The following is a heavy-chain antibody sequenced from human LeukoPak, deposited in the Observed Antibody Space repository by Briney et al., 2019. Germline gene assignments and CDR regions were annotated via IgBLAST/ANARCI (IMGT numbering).Heavy chain of an antibody. CDR2: INPNSGGT. D-gene: IGHD3-22*01. V-gene: IGHV1-2*06. J-gene: IGHJ3*02. CDR1: GYTFTGYY. Sequence: ASVKVSCKASGYTFTGYYMHWVRQAPGQGLEWMGRINPNSGGTNYAQKFQGRVTMTRDTSISTAYMELSRLRSDDTAVYYCARDQDVGRITMIEYAFDIWGQGTMGTVSS. CDR3: ARDQDVGRITMIEYAFDI.